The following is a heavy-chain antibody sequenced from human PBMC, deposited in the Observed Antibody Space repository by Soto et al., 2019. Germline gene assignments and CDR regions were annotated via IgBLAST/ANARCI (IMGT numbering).Heavy chain of an antibody. CDR3: AKSYYDILTGLVYYYGMDV. J-gene: IGHJ6*02. V-gene: IGHV3-30*18. CDR2: ISYDGSNK. D-gene: IGHD3-9*01. CDR1: GFTFSSYG. Sequence: GSLRLSCVASGFTFSSYGMHWVRQAPGKGLEWVAVISYDGSNKYYADSVKGRFTISRDNSKNTLYLQMNSLRAEDTAVYYCAKSYYDILTGLVYYYGMDVWGQGTTVTVSS.